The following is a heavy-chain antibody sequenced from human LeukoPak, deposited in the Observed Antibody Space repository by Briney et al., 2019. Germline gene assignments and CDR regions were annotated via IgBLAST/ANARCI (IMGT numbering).Heavy chain of an antibody. J-gene: IGHJ3*02. CDR2: ISGSGGST. V-gene: IGHV3-23*01. Sequence: GRSLRLSCAASGFTFSTYAISWVRQAPGNGLEWVSAISGSGGSTYYADSVEGRFTISRDNSKNTLYLQMNSLRAKDTAVYYCAKDQRFQRAFDIWGQGTMVTVSS. CDR1: GFTFSTYA. D-gene: IGHD2-2*01. CDR3: AKDQRFQRAFDI.